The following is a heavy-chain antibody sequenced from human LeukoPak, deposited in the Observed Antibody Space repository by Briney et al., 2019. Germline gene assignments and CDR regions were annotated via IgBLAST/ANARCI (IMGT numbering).Heavy chain of an antibody. CDR1: GGTFSSYA. CDR2: IIPILGIA. J-gene: IGHJ4*02. V-gene: IGHV1-69*04. D-gene: IGHD3-22*01. Sequence: SVKVSCKASGGTFSSYAISWVRQAPGQGLEWMGRIIPILGIANYAQNFQGRVTITADKSTSTAYMELSSLRSEDTAVYYCARVPPGYYDSSGYPYYFDYWGQGTLVTVSS. CDR3: ARVPPGYYDSSGYPYYFDY.